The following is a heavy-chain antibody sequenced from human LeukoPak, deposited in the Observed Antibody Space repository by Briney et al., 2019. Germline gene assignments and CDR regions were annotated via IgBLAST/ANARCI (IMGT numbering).Heavy chain of an antibody. Sequence: ASVKVSCKASGYTFTIYGISWVRQAPGQGLEWIGWISAYNGNTNYAQKLQGRVTMPTDTSTSTAYMELRSLRSDDTAVYYCARDLLRTGGSGYYLDYWGQGTLVNVSS. CDR1: GYTFTIYG. CDR2: ISAYNGNT. CDR3: ARDLLRTGGSGYYLDY. V-gene: IGHV1-18*01. D-gene: IGHD3-22*01. J-gene: IGHJ4*02.